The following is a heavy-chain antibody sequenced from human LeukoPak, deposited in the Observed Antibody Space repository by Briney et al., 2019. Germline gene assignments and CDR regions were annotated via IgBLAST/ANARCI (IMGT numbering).Heavy chain of an antibody. V-gene: IGHV4-59*01. CDR1: GGSISSYY. Sequence: SETLPLTCTVSGGSISSYYWSWIRQPPGKGLEWIGYIYYSGSTNCNPSLKSRVTISVDTSKNQFSLKLSSVTAADTAVYYCARVKRVYCGGDCYHNAFDIWGQGTMVTVSS. CDR3: ARVKRVYCGGDCYHNAFDI. CDR2: IYYSGST. J-gene: IGHJ3*02. D-gene: IGHD2-21*01.